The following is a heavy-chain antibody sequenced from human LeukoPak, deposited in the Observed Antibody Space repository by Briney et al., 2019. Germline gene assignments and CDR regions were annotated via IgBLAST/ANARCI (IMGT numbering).Heavy chain of an antibody. V-gene: IGHV4-34*01. D-gene: IGHD2-2*01. CDR3: ARGQVPAARGYNWFDP. CDR1: GWSFNDNC. J-gene: IGHJ5*02. Sequence: SETLSLTCAVYGWSFNDNCWNWIRQPPGKGLEWIGEINARGDTNYNPSLKSRVTISVDTSKKQFSLRLTSMIAADTALYYCARGQVPAARGYNWFDPWGQGTLVTVSS. CDR2: INARGDT.